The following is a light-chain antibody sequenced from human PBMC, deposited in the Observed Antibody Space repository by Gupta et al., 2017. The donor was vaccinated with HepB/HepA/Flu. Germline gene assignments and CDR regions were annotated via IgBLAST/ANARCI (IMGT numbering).Light chain of an antibody. CDR1: QSLLHSGGYNY. V-gene: IGKV2-28*01. CDR3: RQYLQAPLT. J-gene: IGKJ5*01. Sequence: LAMTQSPLYLRVPPGEPASIPCRASQSLLHSGGYNYLDWYPQKPGQSPQLLFYLGSMRAPGVPDRFSGSGSGTDFTLKVSRVEAEDVGIYYCRQYLQAPLTFGQGTRLDI. CDR2: LGS.